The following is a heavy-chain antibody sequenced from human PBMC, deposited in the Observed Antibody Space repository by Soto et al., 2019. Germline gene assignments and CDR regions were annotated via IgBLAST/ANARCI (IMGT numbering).Heavy chain of an antibody. Sequence: QVQLQESGPGLVKPSGTLSLTCAVSGGSISSTNWWSWVRQPPGKGLEWIGEIYHSGNTNYNPSLKSRVTISVGKSKNQFSLMLSSVTAADTAVYFCARIAAAGTRFDYWGQGTLVTVSS. D-gene: IGHD6-13*01. CDR3: ARIAAAGTRFDY. CDR2: IYHSGNT. V-gene: IGHV4-4*02. CDR1: GGSISSTNW. J-gene: IGHJ4*02.